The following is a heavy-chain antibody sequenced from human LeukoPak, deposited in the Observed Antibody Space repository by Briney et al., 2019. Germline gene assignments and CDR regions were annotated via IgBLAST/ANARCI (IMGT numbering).Heavy chain of an antibody. V-gene: IGHV1-2*04. J-gene: IGHJ5*02. CDR2: INPNSGGT. CDR1: GYTFTSYG. CDR3: ARGGPWYYDILTGSNWFDP. D-gene: IGHD3-9*01. Sequence: ASVKVSCKASGYTFTSYGISWVRQAPGQGLEWMGWINPNSGGTNFAQKFQGWVTMTRDASISTAYMELSRLRSDHTAVYYCARGGPWYYDILTGSNWFDPWGQGTLVAVSS.